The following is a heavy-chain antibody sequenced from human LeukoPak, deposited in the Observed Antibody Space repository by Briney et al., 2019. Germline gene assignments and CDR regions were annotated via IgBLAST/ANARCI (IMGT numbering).Heavy chain of an antibody. Sequence: ASVKVSCKVSGYTLTELSMHWVRQAPGQGLEWMGIINPSGGSTSYAQKFQGRVTMTRDMSTSTVYMELSSLRSEDTAVYYCARGDYSNYDWGQGTLVTVSS. J-gene: IGHJ4*02. CDR2: INPSGGST. D-gene: IGHD4-11*01. V-gene: IGHV1-46*01. CDR1: GYTLTELS. CDR3: ARGDYSNYD.